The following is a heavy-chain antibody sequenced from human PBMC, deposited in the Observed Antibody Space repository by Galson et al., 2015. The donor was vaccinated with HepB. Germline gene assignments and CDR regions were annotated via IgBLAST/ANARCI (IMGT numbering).Heavy chain of an antibody. Sequence: QSGAEVKKPGESLKISCKGSGYSFTSYWIGWVRQMPGKGLEWMGIIYPGDSDTRYSPSFQGQVTISADKSISTAYLQWSSLKASDTAMYYCARQAVDYDILTGYSNDAFDIWGQGTMVTVSS. CDR1: GYSFTSYW. CDR2: IYPGDSDT. J-gene: IGHJ3*02. CDR3: ARQAVDYDILTGYSNDAFDI. D-gene: IGHD3-9*01. V-gene: IGHV5-51*01.